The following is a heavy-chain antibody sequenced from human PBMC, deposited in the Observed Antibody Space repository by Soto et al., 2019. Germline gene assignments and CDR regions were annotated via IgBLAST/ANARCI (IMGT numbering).Heavy chain of an antibody. D-gene: IGHD6-19*01. Sequence: GGSLRLSCAASGFTFSSYAMSWVREAPGKGLGWVSAISGSGGSTYYADSVKGRFTISRDNSKNTLYLQMNSLRAEDTAVYYCAKALYSSGWYYASWGQGPLVTVS. CDR3: AKALYSSGWYYAS. CDR1: GFTFSSYA. V-gene: IGHV3-23*01. CDR2: ISGSGGST. J-gene: IGHJ5*02.